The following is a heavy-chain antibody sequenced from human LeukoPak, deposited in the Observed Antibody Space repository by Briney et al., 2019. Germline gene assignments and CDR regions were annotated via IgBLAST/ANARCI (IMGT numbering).Heavy chain of an antibody. J-gene: IGHJ3*02. CDR3: ARGHIVVVPAAIGAFDI. V-gene: IGHV1-46*01. CDR1: GGTFSSYA. Sequence: ASVKVSCKASGGTFSSYAISWVRQAPGQGLEWMGIINPSGGSTSYAQKFQGRVTMTRDTSTSTVYMELSSLRAEDTAVYYCARGHIVVVPAAIGAFDIWGQGTMVTVSS. D-gene: IGHD2-2*02. CDR2: INPSGGST.